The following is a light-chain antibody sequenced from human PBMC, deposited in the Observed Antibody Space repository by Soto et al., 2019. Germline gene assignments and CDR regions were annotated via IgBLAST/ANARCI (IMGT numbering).Light chain of an antibody. J-gene: IGKJ5*01. CDR1: QGISSW. CDR3: LHHHNFPIT. CDR2: AAS. Sequence: DIQMTQSPSSVSASVGDRVTITCRASQGISSWLAWYQKKPGKAPNLLIYAASSLQSGVPSRFSGSESGTDFTLTISSLQPEDFATYYCLHHHNFPITFGQGTRLEAK. V-gene: IGKV1-12*01.